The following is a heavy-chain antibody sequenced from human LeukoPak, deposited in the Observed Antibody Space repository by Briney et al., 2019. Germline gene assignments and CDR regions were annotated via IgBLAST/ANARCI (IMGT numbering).Heavy chain of an antibody. CDR1: GGSISSYY. CDR3: AKDSSTWGNLAGHFDS. CDR2: IYYSGST. J-gene: IGHJ4*02. V-gene: IGHV4-59*01. D-gene: IGHD6-13*01. Sequence: PSETLSLTCTVSGGSISSYYWSWIRQPPGKGLGWVGYIYYSGSTNYNPSLKSRVTISADTSKNQFSLKLSSVSAADTAVYYCAKDSSTWGNLAGHFDSWGQGTLVTVSS.